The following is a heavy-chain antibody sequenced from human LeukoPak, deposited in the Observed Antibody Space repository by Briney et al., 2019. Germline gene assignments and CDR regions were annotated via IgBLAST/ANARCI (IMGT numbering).Heavy chain of an antibody. CDR1: GFTFSRFG. Sequence: GGSLRLSCAASGFTFSRFGMNWVRQAPGKGLEWISYISSSSSAIYYADSVKGRFTISRDNAKNTLHLQMDSLRAEDTAVYYCARSDWLDSWGQGTLVIVSS. J-gene: IGHJ5*01. CDR2: ISSSSSAI. V-gene: IGHV3-48*04. CDR3: ARSDWLDS.